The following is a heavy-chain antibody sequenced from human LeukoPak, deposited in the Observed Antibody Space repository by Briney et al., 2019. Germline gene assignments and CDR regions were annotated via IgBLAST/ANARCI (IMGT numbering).Heavy chain of an antibody. Sequence: ASVKVSCKASGYTFTSYGISWVRQAPGQGLEWMGWISAYNGNTNYAQKLQGRVTMTTDTSTSTAYMELRSLRSDDTAVYYCARGTYYDFWSGYYEANEYYFDYWGQGTLVTVSS. CDR1: GYTFTSYG. D-gene: IGHD3-3*01. CDR2: ISAYNGNT. V-gene: IGHV1-18*01. J-gene: IGHJ4*02. CDR3: ARGTYYDFWSGYYEANEYYFDY.